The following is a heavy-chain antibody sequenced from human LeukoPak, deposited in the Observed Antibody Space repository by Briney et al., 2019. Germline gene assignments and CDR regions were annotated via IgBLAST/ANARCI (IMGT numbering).Heavy chain of an antibody. V-gene: IGHV3-23*01. D-gene: IGHD3-3*01. CDR3: AMEGFDI. Sequence: GGSLRLSCAASGFTFSSYAISWVRQAPGKGLEWVSIISASGHISNYAESVKGRFTISRDNSKNTLYLQMNSLRVEDTAIYCCAMEGFDIWGQGTMVTVSS. J-gene: IGHJ3*02. CDR2: ISASGHIS. CDR1: GFTFSSYA.